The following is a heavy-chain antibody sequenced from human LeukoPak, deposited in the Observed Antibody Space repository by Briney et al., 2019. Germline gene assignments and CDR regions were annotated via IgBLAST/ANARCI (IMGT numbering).Heavy chain of an antibody. D-gene: IGHD2-2*01. CDR2: IRSGSSDI. V-gene: IGHV3-21*01. CDR3: ARETRHCSSTSCSSLEYFQH. Sequence: VGSLRLSCAASRFTFSSYTMNWVRQAPGKRREWVSSIRSGSSDIYYADSVKGRFTISRDNAKNSLYLQVNSLRAEDTAVYYCARETRHCSSTSCSSLEYFQHWGQGTLVTVSS. J-gene: IGHJ1*01. CDR1: RFTFSSYT.